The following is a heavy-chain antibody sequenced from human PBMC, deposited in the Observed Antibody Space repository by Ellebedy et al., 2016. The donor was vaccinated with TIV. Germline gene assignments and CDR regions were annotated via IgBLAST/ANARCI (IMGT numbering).Heavy chain of an antibody. CDR3: ARQAGDLNSPGYCTNGVCYRGGGWFDP. V-gene: IGHV1-18*01. J-gene: IGHJ5*02. Sequence: AASVKVSCKASGYTFTSYGISWVRQAPGQGLEWMGWISAYNGNTNYAQKLQGRVTMTTDTSTSTAYMELRSLRSDDTAVYYCARQAGDLNSPGYCTNGVCYRGGGWFDPWGQGTLVTVSS. CDR1: GYTFTSYG. D-gene: IGHD2-8*01. CDR2: ISAYNGNT.